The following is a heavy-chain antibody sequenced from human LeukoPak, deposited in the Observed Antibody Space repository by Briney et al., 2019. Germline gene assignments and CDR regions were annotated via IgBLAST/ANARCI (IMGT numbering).Heavy chain of an antibody. CDR3: ARHLSSNYYYYYMDV. D-gene: IGHD6-13*01. CDR1: GYSFTNYW. CDR2: IYPGDSDT. Sequence: GESLKISCKGSGYSFTNYWIGWVRQMPGKGLEWMGIIYPGDSDTRYGPSFQGQVTISADKSISTAYLQWSSLKASDTAMYYCARHLSSNYYYYYMDVWGKGTTVTVSS. J-gene: IGHJ6*03. V-gene: IGHV5-51*01.